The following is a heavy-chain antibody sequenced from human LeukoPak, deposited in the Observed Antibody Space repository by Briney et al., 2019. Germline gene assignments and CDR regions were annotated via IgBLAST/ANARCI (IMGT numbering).Heavy chain of an antibody. J-gene: IGHJ3*02. Sequence: GESLKISCKGSGYRFTSYWIGWVRQMPGKGLEWMGIIYPGDSDTRYSPSFQGQVTISVDKSISTAYLQWSSLRDSDTAMYYCARPAARLYGSGSYGAFDIWGQGTMVIVFS. D-gene: IGHD3-10*01. CDR2: IYPGDSDT. CDR1: GYRFTSYW. CDR3: ARPAARLYGSGSYGAFDI. V-gene: IGHV5-51*01.